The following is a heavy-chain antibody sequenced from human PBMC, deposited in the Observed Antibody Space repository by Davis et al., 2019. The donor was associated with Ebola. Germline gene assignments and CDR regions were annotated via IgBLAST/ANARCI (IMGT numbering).Heavy chain of an antibody. D-gene: IGHD2-15*01. J-gene: IGHJ6*02. Sequence: SETLSLTCAVYGGSFSGYYWSWIRQPPGKGLEWIGEINYSGSTNYNPSLKSRVTISVDTSKNQFSLKLRSVTAADTAVYYCARGRGCSGGSCYYYYGMDVWGQGTTVTVSS. CDR1: GGSFSGYY. V-gene: IGHV4-34*01. CDR2: INYSGST. CDR3: ARGRGCSGGSCYYYYGMDV.